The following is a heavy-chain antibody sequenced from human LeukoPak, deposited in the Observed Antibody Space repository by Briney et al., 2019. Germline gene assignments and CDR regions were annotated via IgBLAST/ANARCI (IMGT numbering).Heavy chain of an antibody. D-gene: IGHD7-27*01. J-gene: IGHJ4*02. V-gene: IGHV4-30-4*08. CDR2: IYYSGST. CDR1: GGSISSGDYY. CDR3: ARAGPNWDFDY. Sequence: SETLSLTCTVSGGSISSGDYYWSWIRQPPGKGLEWIGYIYYSGSTYYNPSLKSRVTVSVDTSKNQFSLKLSSVTAADTAVYYCARAGPNWDFDYWGQGTLVTVSS.